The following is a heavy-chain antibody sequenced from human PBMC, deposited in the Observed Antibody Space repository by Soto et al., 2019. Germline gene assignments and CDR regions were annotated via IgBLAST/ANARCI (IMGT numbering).Heavy chain of an antibody. CDR2: ISSSGSTI. Sequence: LRLSCAASGFTFCSYEMNWVRQAPGKGLEWVSYISSSGSTIYYADSVKGRFTISRDNAKNSLYLQMNSLRAEDTAVYYCARPYYYDSSGYYGPFDYWGQGTLVTVSS. CDR3: ARPYYYDSSGYYGPFDY. J-gene: IGHJ4*02. V-gene: IGHV3-48*03. CDR1: GFTFCSYE. D-gene: IGHD3-22*01.